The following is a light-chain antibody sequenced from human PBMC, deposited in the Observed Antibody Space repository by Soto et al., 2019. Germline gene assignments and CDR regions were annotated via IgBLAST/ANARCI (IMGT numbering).Light chain of an antibody. J-gene: IGLJ3*02. Sequence: QSALTQPASVSGSPGQSITISCTATSSDVGSYNLVSWYQQHPGRAPKLMIYEGSKRPSGISNRFSGSKSGNTASLTISGLQAEDEADYHCSSYAGSNTWVFGGGTKLTVL. V-gene: IGLV2-23*01. CDR3: SSYAGSNTWV. CDR2: EGS. CDR1: SSDVGSYNL.